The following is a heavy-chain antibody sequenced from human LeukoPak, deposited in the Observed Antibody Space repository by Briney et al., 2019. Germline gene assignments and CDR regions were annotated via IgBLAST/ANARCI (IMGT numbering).Heavy chain of an antibody. CDR3: AKDRENYMDV. J-gene: IGHJ6*03. CDR2: ISCDGSNK. Sequence: GRSLRLSCAASGFTFSSYGMHWVRQAPGKGLEWVAVISCDGSNKYYADSVKGRFTISRDNSKNTLYLQMNSLRAEDTAVYYCAKDRENYMDVWGKGTTVTVSS. V-gene: IGHV3-30*18. CDR1: GFTFSSYG.